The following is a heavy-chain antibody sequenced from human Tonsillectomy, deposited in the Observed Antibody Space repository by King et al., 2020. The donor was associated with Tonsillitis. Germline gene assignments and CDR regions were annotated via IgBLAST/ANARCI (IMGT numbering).Heavy chain of an antibody. CDR1: GGAFSSYA. CDR2: IIPLLGIP. CDR3: ARGGPEGPNSLYWYFDL. Sequence: QLVQSGAEVKKPGSSLRVSCKASGGAFSSYAFSWVRQAPGQGLEWMGGIIPLLGIPNYAQKFQGRVTIIADESTTTTYMDLSSLRSEDTAMYYCARGGPEGPNSLYWYFDLWGRGTLVTVSS. V-gene: IGHV1-69*01. D-gene: IGHD1-1*01. J-gene: IGHJ2*01.